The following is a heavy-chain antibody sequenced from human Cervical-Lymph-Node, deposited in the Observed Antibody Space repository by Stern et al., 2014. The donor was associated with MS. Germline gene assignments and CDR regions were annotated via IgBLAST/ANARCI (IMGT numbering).Heavy chain of an antibody. D-gene: IGHD2/OR15-2a*01. CDR3: ARGGLLARPYGEYVPGQIDH. J-gene: IGHJ4*02. V-gene: IGHV1-69*01. Sequence: VQLVESGAEVKKPGSSVKVSCKASGGTFSTYAITWVRQAPGQGLEWVGGVIPMFGTANYAQKFQGRVTIIADESTSTAYMELSSLRSEDTAVYYCARGGLLARPYGEYVPGQIDHWGQGTLVTVSS. CDR1: GGTFSTYA. CDR2: VIPMFGTA.